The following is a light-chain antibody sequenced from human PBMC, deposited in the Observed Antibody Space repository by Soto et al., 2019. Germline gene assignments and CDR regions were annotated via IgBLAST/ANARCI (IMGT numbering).Light chain of an antibody. CDR2: EAS. CDR3: QQYNDFPS. V-gene: IGKV1-5*03. CDR1: ENANGH. Sequence: DIQMTQSPNTLSASVGDRVSITCRASENANGHLAWYQQKPEKAPKLLIYEASTLESGVPSRFSGSGYGTEFTLTITGLLPEDFVTYYCQQYNDFPSFGQGTKVGIK. J-gene: IGKJ1*01.